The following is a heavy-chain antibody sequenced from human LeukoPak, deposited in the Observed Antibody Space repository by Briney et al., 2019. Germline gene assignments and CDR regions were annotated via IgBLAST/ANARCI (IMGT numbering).Heavy chain of an antibody. V-gene: IGHV4-4*07. Sequence: SDALSLTCSVSGGSINIYYGSWIRQPAGKGLEWIGRIYTRGCTNYNPSLKSRVNMSVDTSKHQFSLKLSSVTAADTAVYYCARGRYCSADICSGGDAFDIWGQGTMVSVSS. J-gene: IGHJ3*02. CDR1: GGSINIYY. D-gene: IGHD2-15*01. CDR3: ARGRYCSADICSGGDAFDI. CDR2: IYTRGCT.